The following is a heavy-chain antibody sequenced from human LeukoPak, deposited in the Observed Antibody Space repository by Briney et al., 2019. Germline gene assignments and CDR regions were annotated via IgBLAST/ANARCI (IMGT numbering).Heavy chain of an antibody. J-gene: IGHJ3*02. D-gene: IGHD3-16*01. Sequence: GRSLRLSCAASGFTFSSYAMHWVRQAPGKGLEWVAVISYDGSNKDYADFVKGRFTISRDNSKNTLYLQMNSLRAEDTAVYYCAKEVRGDAFDIWGQGTMVTVSS. V-gene: IGHV3-30*18. CDR2: ISYDGSNK. CDR3: AKEVRGDAFDI. CDR1: GFTFSSYA.